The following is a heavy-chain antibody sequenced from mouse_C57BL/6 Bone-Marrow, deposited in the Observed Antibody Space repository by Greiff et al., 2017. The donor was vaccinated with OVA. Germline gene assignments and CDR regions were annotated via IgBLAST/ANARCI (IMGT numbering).Heavy chain of an antibody. D-gene: IGHD2-4*01. CDR2: INPYNGGT. V-gene: IGHV1-19*01. J-gene: IGHJ4*01. CDR1: GYTFTDYY. CDR3: ARRGYDYDGFAMDY. Sequence: EVMLVESGPVLVKPGASVKMSCKASGYTFTDYYMNWVKQSHGKSLEWIGVINPYNGGTSYNQKFKGKATLTVDKSSSTAYMELNSLTSEDSAVYYCARRGYDYDGFAMDYWGQGTSVTVSS.